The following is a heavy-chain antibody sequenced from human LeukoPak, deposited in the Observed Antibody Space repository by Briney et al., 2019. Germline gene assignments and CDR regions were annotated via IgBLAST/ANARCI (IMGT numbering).Heavy chain of an antibody. Sequence: SVKVSCKASGGTFSRNAISWVRQAPGQGLEWMGRIIPILGTANYAQKFQGRVTITADKSTNTAYMELNSLRSEDTAVYYCASGGVPGLTYFDPWGQGTLVTVSS. J-gene: IGHJ5*02. CDR3: ASGGVPGLTYFDP. CDR1: GGTFSRNA. D-gene: IGHD2-2*01. CDR2: IIPILGTA. V-gene: IGHV1-69*04.